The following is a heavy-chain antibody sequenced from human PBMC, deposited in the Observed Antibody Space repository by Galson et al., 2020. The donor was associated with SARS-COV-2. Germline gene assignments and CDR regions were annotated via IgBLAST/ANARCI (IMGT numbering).Heavy chain of an antibody. CDR3: ARDRGCGDY. J-gene: IGHJ4*02. V-gene: IGHV1-18*01. D-gene: IGHD3-10*01. Sequence: ASVKVSCKTSGYTFSNYGISWVRQAPGQGLEWMGWITGYTGDKKYAQNFQGRVTMTADTSTTTVYMELRGLRYDDTAIYYCARDRGCGDYWVQGTLVTVFS. CDR2: ITGYTGDK. CDR1: GYTFSNYG.